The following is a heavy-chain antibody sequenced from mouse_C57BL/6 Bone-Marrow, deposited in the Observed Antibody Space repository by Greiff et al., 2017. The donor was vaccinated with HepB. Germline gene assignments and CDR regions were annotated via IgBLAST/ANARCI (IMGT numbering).Heavy chain of an antibody. CDR1: GFTFSSYG. D-gene: IGHD1-1*01. J-gene: IGHJ4*01. V-gene: IGHV5-6*01. CDR3: ARQDRYYYGSSYVKYYYAMDY. Sequence: EVQGVESGGDLVKPGGSLKLSCAASGFTFSSYGMSWVRQTPDKRLEWVATISSGGSYTYYPDSVKGRFTISRDNAKNTLYLQMSSLKSEDTAMDYCARQDRYYYGSSYVKYYYAMDYWGQGTSVTVSS. CDR2: ISSGGSYT.